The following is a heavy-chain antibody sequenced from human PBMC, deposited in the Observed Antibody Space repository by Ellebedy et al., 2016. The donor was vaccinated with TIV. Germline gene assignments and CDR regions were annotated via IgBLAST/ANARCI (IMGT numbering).Heavy chain of an antibody. CDR3: ARVAQAVPTAPRWFDS. D-gene: IGHD1-1*01. V-gene: IGHV4-59*12. CDR2: IYYSGST. CDR1: GGSISSYY. Sequence: MPSETLSLTCTVSGGSISSYYWSRIRQPPGKGLEWIGYIYYSGSTKYNPSLKSRVTMSLDTSKKQFSLKLNSVTAADTAVYYCARVAQAVPTAPRWFDSWGQGTLVTVSS. J-gene: IGHJ5*01.